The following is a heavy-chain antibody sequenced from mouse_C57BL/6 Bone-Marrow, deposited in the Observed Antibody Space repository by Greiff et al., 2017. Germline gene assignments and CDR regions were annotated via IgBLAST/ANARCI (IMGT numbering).Heavy chain of an antibody. CDR1: GYTFTSYW. CDR2: IDPSDRET. D-gene: IGHD2-5*01. V-gene: IGHV1-52*01. CDR3: ARSPAYYSNSGFAY. J-gene: IGHJ3*01. Sequence: VQLQQPGAELVRPGSSVKLSCKASGYTFTSYWMHWVKQRPIQGLEWIGNIDPSDRETHYNQKFKDKATLTVDKSSSTAYMQLSSLTSEDSAVYYCARSPAYYSNSGFAYWGQGTLVTVSA.